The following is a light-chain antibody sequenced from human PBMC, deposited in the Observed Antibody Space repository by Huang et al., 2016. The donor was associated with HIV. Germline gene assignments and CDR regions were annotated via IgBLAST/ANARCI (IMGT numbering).Light chain of an antibody. Sequence: DIQMTQSPSSLSAYVGDRVTITCRASQDINFYLAWFQQKPGKAPKSLIYHASSLQSGVPSKFSGSGSGTEFTLTIRSLQPEDSATYFCQHYKSYPPTFCQGTKVEIK. J-gene: IGKJ1*01. CDR2: HAS. CDR1: QDINFY. CDR3: QHYKSYPPT. V-gene: IGKV1-16*02.